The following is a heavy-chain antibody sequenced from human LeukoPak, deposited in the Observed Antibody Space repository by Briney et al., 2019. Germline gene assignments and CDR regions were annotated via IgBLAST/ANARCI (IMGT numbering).Heavy chain of an antibody. CDR2: ISSSTNYI. V-gene: IGHV3-21*04. J-gene: IGHJ3*02. CDR1: GFTFSSYS. CDR3: ARKMKTGDRVGTFDI. D-gene: IGHD1-1*01. Sequence: PGGSLRLSCAASGFTFSSYSMNWVRQAPGKGLEWVSSISSSTNYIYYADSVQGRFSISRDNAKNSLYLQMNSLRAEDTAVYYCARKMKTGDRVGTFDIWGQGTTVTVSS.